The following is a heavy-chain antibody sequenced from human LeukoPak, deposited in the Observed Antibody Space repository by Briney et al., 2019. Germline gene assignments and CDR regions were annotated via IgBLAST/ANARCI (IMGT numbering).Heavy chain of an antibody. CDR3: ASGYSYGLPYNY. V-gene: IGHV4-59*08. D-gene: IGHD5-18*01. Sequence: SETLSLTCTVSGGSISSYYWSWIRQPPGKGLEWIGYIYYSGSTNYNPSLKSRVTISVDTSKNQFSLKLRSVTAADTAVYYCASGYSYGLPYNYWGQGTLVTVSS. CDR1: GGSISSYY. CDR2: IYYSGST. J-gene: IGHJ4*02.